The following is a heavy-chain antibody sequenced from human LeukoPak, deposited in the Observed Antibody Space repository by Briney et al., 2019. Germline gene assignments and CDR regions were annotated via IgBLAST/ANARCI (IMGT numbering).Heavy chain of an antibody. J-gene: IGHJ4*02. Sequence: PGGSLRLSCAASGFTFSSYGMHWVRQAPGKGLYWVAVISNDGIKKYYADSVKGRFTISRYNSKNTLSLQVSSLRTEKTPLYYCXXXXYSYAFEYSDSWGQGNLVTVSS. V-gene: IGHV3-30*18. CDR1: GFTFSSYG. CDR2: ISNDGIKK. CDR3: XXXXYSYAFEYSDS. D-gene: IGHD5-18*01.